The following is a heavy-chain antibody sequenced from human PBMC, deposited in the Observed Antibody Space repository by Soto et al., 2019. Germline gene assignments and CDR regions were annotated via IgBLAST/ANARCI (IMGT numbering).Heavy chain of an antibody. D-gene: IGHD3-10*01. Sequence: AASGFTFSDYYMTWIRQAPGKGPDWVSYISSSGGYTNYADSVNGRFTVSRDNAKNSLYLQMHSLRAEDTAVYYCARVPYYFTSGTDYGMDVWGQGTTVTVSS. J-gene: IGHJ6*02. V-gene: IGHV3-11*06. CDR3: ARVPYYFTSGTDYGMDV. CDR2: ISSSGGYT. CDR1: GFTFSDYY.